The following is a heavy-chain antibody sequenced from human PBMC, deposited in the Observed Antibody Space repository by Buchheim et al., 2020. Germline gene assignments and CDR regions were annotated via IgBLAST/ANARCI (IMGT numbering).Heavy chain of an antibody. D-gene: IGHD6-19*01. CDR1: GFTFSSYG. CDR3: ASLIGYSSGWQYGMDV. Sequence: VQLVESGGGVVQPGRSLRLSCAASGFTFSSYGMHWVRQAPGKGLEWVSYISSSGSTIYYADSVKGRFTISRDNAKNSLYLQMNSLRAEDTAVYYCASLIGYSSGWQYGMDVWGQGTT. CDR2: ISSSGSTI. V-gene: IGHV3-48*04. J-gene: IGHJ6*02.